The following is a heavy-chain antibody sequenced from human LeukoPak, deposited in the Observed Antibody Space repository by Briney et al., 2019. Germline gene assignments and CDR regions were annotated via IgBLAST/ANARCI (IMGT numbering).Heavy chain of an antibody. J-gene: IGHJ6*04. CDR1: GGSISSYY. D-gene: IGHD3-10*01. V-gene: IGHV4-4*07. CDR2: IYSSGNT. Sequence: PSETLSLTCTVSGGSISSYYWSWIRQPAGKGLEWIGRIYSSGNTHYNPSLKSRLTMSVDTSKNQFSLKLSSVTAADTAVYYCARGHYGSDLGVWGKGTTVTVSS. CDR3: ARGHYGSDLGV.